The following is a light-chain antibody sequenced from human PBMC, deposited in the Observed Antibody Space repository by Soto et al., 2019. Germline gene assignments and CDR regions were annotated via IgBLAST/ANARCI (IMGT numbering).Light chain of an antibody. Sequence: EIVLTQSPGTLSLSPGERATLSCRASQSVSSSFLSWYQQKRGQAPRLLMFGASSRATGIPDRFSGSGSGTDFTLTISSLQPDDFATYYCQHYNSYSEAFGQGTKVELK. CDR3: QHYNSYSEA. J-gene: IGKJ1*01. CDR1: QSVSSSF. CDR2: GAS. V-gene: IGKV3-20*01.